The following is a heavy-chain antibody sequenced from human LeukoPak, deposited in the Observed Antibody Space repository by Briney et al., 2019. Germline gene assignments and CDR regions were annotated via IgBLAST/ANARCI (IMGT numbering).Heavy chain of an antibody. Sequence: PGGSLRLSCAASGFTFSGSAIHWVRQASGKGLEWLGHIRSKDKNYATAYAASVKGRFTISRDDSTNTAYLQMNSLKTEDTAVYYCTRQWATAGAGPLDFDYWGQGTLVIVYS. CDR2: IRSKDKNYAT. D-gene: IGHD6-13*01. V-gene: IGHV3-73*01. CDR3: TRQWATAGAGPLDFDY. CDR1: GFTFSGSA. J-gene: IGHJ4*02.